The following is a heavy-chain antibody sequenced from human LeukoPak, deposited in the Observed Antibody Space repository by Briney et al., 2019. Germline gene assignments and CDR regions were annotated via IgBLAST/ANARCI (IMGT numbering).Heavy chain of an antibody. D-gene: IGHD1/OR15-1a*01. Sequence: GASVKVSCKASGYTFNAYGISWVRQAPGQGLEWLGWISAYNGNTNYAQTFQDRVTMTTDTSTRTAYMELRSLRSDDTAIYYCARQLLGWKNDYYSKYYMDVWGKGTTVTVSS. CDR1: GYTFNAYG. J-gene: IGHJ6*03. V-gene: IGHV1-18*01. CDR2: ISAYNGNT. CDR3: ARQLLGWKNDYYSKYYMDV.